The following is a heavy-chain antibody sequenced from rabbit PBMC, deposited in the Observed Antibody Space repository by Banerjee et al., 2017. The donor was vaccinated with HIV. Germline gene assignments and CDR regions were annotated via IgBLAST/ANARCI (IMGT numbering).Heavy chain of an antibody. J-gene: IGHJ4*01. D-gene: IGHD4-1*01. CDR1: GFSFSNKYV. CDR3: ARDLAGVIGWNFNL. V-gene: IGHV1S45*01. CDR2: IYADSGGST. Sequence: QEQLVESGGGLVTPEGSLTLTCTASGFSFSNKYVMCWVRQAPGKGLEWIACIYADSGGSTYYASWARGRFTISKTSSTTVTLRMTSLTAADTATYFCARDLAGVIGWNFNLWGQGTLVTVS.